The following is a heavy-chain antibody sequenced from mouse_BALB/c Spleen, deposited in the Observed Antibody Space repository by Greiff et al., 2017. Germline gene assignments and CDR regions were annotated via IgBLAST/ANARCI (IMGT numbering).Heavy chain of an antibody. CDR3: ERGLFPYAMDY. CDR1: GYTFTSYN. J-gene: IGHJ4*01. Sequence: QVQLQQPGAELVKPGASVKMSCKASGYTFTSYNMHWVKQTPGQGLEWIGAIYPGNGDTSYNQKFKGKATLTADKSSSTAYMQLSSLTSEDSAVYYCERGLFPYAMDYWGQGTSVTVSS. V-gene: IGHV1-12*01. D-gene: IGHD1-1*02. CDR2: IYPGNGDT.